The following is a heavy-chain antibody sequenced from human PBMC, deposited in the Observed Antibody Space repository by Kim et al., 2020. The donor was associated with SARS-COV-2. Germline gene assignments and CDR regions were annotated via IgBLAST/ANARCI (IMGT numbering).Heavy chain of an antibody. J-gene: IGHJ4*02. CDR2: RSTK. D-gene: IGHD2-15*01. CDR3: AREISL. Sequence: RSTKSNAASVKRRFTITRANSRNTLYLQMNSLRAGDTAVYYCAREISLWGQGTLVTVSS. V-gene: IGHV3-33*01.